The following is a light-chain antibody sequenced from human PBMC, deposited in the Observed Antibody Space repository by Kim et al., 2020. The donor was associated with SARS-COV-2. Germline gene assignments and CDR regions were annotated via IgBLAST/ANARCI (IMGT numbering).Light chain of an antibody. Sequence: DIQMTQSPSTLSASVGDRVTITCRASQSISSCLAWYQQKPGKAPNLLIYDVSTLESGVPSRFSGRGSGTEFTLTISSLQTDDFGTYHRLQCRSYKTFGQGTKVDIK. V-gene: IGKV1-5*01. CDR1: QSISSC. CDR3: LQCRSYKT. J-gene: IGKJ1*01. CDR2: DVS.